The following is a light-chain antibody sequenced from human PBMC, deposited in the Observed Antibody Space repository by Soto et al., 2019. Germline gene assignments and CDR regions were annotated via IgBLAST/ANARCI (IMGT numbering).Light chain of an antibody. CDR3: QSYDNNLGV. Sequence: QAVVTQPPSVSGAPGQRVTISCTGSSSNIGAGYDVHWYQQLRGTAPKLLIYDNNNRPSGVPDRFSGSKSGTSASLAITGLQAEDEADYYCQSYDNNLGVFGGGTKLTVL. V-gene: IGLV1-40*01. J-gene: IGLJ3*02. CDR1: SSNIGAGYD. CDR2: DNN.